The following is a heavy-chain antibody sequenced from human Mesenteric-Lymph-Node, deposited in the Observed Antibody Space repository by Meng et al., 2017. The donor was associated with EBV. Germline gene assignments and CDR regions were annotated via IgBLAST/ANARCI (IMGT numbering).Heavy chain of an antibody. CDR1: GGSFNDYY. D-gene: IGHD6-19*01. J-gene: IGHJ4*02. CDR3: ARVRSSGSGLIRNYFDY. V-gene: IGHV4-34*02. CDR2: INHIRSV. Sequence: QVQLQQWGAGLLKPAETLSLSCAVYGGSFNDYYWIWIRQAPGKGLEWIGEINHIRSVYYNPSLKSRVTISVDTSNNQISLRLTSVTAADTAIYYCARVRSSGSGLIRNYFDYWGQGTLSPSPQ.